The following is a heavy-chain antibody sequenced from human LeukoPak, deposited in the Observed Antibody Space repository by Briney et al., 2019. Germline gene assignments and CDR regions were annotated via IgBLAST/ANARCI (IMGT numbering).Heavy chain of an antibody. CDR3: ARDYGDYSSGY. J-gene: IGHJ4*02. CDR2: IYTNGST. D-gene: IGHD4-17*01. CDR1: GGSISGYY. V-gene: IGHV4-4*07. Sequence: PSETLSLTCTVSGGSISGYYWSWIRQPAGKGLEWIGRIYTNGSTNYNPSLKSRVTMSLGTSKNQFSLKLNSVTAADTAVYYCARDYGDYSSGYWGQGTLVSVSS.